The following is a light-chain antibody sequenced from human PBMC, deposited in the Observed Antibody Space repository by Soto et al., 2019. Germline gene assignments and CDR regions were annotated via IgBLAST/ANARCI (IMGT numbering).Light chain of an antibody. J-gene: IGLJ1*01. Sequence: QSVLTQPPSVSGAPGQRVTISCTGSSSNIGAGYDVHWYQQLPGTAPKLLIYGNNNRPSGVPDRFSGSKSGTSASLAITGLQAEDEADYYCSSYTTSDTLCVFGTGTKV. V-gene: IGLV1-40*01. CDR1: SSNIGAGYD. CDR3: SSYTTSDTLCV. CDR2: GNN.